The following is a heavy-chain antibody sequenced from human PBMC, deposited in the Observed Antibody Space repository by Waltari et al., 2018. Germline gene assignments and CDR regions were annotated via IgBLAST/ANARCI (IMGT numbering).Heavy chain of an antibody. Sequence: QVQLVQSGAEVKKPGASVKISCQASGFTFTNFPIHWVRQAPGQRPEWMGWINADNGSRKYSQKFQDRVTITRDTSANTASLALSSLRSEDSATYFCARGPLGGFHAGDYFDHWGQGTLVTVSS. V-gene: IGHV1-3*01. CDR1: GFTFTNFP. CDR2: INADNGSR. CDR3: ARGPLGGFHAGDYFDH. D-gene: IGHD3-16*01. J-gene: IGHJ4*02.